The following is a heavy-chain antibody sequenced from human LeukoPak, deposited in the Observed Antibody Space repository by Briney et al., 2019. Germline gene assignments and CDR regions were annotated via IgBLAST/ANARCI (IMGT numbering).Heavy chain of an antibody. J-gene: IGHJ6*03. Sequence: PSETLSLTCAVSGGSISGYYWSWIRQPPGKGLEWIGYIYYSGSTNYNPSLKSRVTISVDTSKNQFSLKLSSVTAADTAVYYCARARADSSSWYYYYYMDVWDKGTTVTVSS. D-gene: IGHD6-13*01. CDR1: GGSISGYY. V-gene: IGHV4-59*01. CDR2: IYYSGST. CDR3: ARARADSSSWYYYYYMDV.